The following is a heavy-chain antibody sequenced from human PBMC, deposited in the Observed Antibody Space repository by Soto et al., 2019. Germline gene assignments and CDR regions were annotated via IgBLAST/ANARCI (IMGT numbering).Heavy chain of an antibody. V-gene: IGHV3-23*01. D-gene: IGHD1-26*01. J-gene: IGHJ4*02. CDR2: ISGSGDST. Sequence: EVQLLESGGGLVQPGGSLRLSCAASGFTFSSYAMSWVRQAPGKGLEWVSVISGSGDSTYYADSVKGRFTISRDNSKNTLYLQLNSLRAEDTAIYYCAKRGSGSQFDYWGQGTLVTVSS. CDR3: AKRGSGSQFDY. CDR1: GFTFSSYA.